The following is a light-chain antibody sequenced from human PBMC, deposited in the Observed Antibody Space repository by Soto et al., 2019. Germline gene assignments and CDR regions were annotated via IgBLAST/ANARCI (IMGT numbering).Light chain of an antibody. J-gene: IGKJ5*01. V-gene: IGKV1-5*01. CDR2: DAS. Sequence: IHITLSSSTQSPSVGDRDTNACRASQSISSWLAWYQQKPGKAPNLLIYDASSLESGVPSRFSGSGSGTEFTLTISSLQPDDFATYYCQQYDTSITFGQGTRLEIK. CDR3: QQYDTSIT. CDR1: QSISSW.